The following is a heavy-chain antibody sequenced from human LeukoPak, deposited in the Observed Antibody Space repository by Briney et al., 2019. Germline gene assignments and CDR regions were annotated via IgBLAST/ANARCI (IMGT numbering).Heavy chain of an antibody. CDR1: GGSFSGYY. CDR3: ARHVVGTGKGFDY. CDR2: INPSGST. D-gene: IGHD1-1*01. Sequence: TSETLSLTCAVYGGSFSGYYWSWIRQPPGMGLEWVGEINPSGSTNYNPSLESRVTISVNTSKNQFSLKLTSVTAADTAVYYCARHVVGTGKGFDYWGQGTLVTVSS. J-gene: IGHJ4*02. V-gene: IGHV4-34*01.